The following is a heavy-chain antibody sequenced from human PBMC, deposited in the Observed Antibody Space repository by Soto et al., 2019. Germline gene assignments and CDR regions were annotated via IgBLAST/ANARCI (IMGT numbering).Heavy chain of an antibody. Sequence: GGSLRLSCAASGFTVSSNYMSWVRQAPGKGLEWVSVIYSGGSTYYADSVKGRFTISRDNSKNTLYLQMNSLRAEDTAVYYCARDRRAPSLYYYYYGMDVWGQGTTVTVSS. CDR2: IYSGGST. D-gene: IGHD3-16*02. V-gene: IGHV3-66*01. CDR3: ARDRRAPSLYYYYYGMDV. CDR1: GFTVSSNY. J-gene: IGHJ6*02.